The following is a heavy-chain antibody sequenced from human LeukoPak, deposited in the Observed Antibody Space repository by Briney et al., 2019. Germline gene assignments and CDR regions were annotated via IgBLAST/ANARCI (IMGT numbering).Heavy chain of an antibody. J-gene: IGHJ4*02. V-gene: IGHV4-39*01. Sequence: SETLSLTCTVSGGSISSTTSYWGWIRQPPGKGLEWIGSIYYSGSTHYNPSLRSRITISVDTSKNQFSLQLRSVTAADTAVYYCARTVSTGYFDYWGQGTLVTVSS. CDR1: GGSISSTTSY. CDR3: ARTVSTGYFDY. D-gene: IGHD2-2*01. CDR2: IYYSGST.